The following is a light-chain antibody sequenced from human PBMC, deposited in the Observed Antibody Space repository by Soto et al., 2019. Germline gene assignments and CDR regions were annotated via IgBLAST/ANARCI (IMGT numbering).Light chain of an antibody. J-gene: IGKJ5*01. V-gene: IGKV1-12*01. Sequence: IHMTQSPSSLSAAVVDRVTITCLASQGISNYLDWYQQKPGKAPKLLIYAASSLQSGVPSRLRGSGYGTDFTITISSMKNEDFETYYCQQANSFPITFGHGTRLEIK. CDR2: AAS. CDR3: QQANSFPIT. CDR1: QGISNY.